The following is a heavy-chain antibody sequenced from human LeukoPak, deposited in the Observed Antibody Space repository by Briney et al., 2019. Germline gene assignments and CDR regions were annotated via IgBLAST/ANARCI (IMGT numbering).Heavy chain of an antibody. CDR2: IYYSGST. CDR3: ARELLGNWFDP. D-gene: IGHD2-15*01. V-gene: IGHV4-59*01. CDR1: GGSISSYY. J-gene: IGHJ5*02. Sequence: SETLSLTCTVSGGSISSYYWSWIRQPPGKGLEWIGYIYYSGSTNYNPSLKSRVTISVDTSKNQFSLKLSSVTAADTAVYYCARELLGNWFDPWGQGTLVTVSS.